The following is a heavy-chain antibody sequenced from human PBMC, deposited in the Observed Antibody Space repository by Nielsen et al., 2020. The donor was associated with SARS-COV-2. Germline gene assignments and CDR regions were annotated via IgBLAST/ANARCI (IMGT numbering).Heavy chain of an antibody. V-gene: IGHV1-69*06. Sequence: VKVSCKTSGGSFSSFVISWVRQAPGQGPEWMGGITLIFGTPSYAQKFQGRVTITADRSTSTVYMELTSLRSDDTAVYYCAKDDVAESFFDHWGQGTLVTVSS. D-gene: IGHD3-10*01. J-gene: IGHJ1*01. CDR1: GGSFSSFV. CDR2: ITLIFGTP. CDR3: AKDDVAESFFDH.